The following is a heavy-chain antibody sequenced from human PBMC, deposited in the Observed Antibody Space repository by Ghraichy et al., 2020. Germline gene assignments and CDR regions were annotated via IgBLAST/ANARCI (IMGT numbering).Heavy chain of an antibody. Sequence: GGSLRLSCTASGFTFSNYWMGWVRQAPGKGLEWVANIKQDGSEKHYVGSVEGRFTISRDNAKNSVYLQMNSLRAEDTAVYYCARAAYYYDRSGYWGRGTLVTVSS. CDR2: IKQDGSEK. V-gene: IGHV3-7*01. CDR3: ARAAYYYDRSGY. D-gene: IGHD3-22*01. J-gene: IGHJ4*02. CDR1: GFTFSNYW.